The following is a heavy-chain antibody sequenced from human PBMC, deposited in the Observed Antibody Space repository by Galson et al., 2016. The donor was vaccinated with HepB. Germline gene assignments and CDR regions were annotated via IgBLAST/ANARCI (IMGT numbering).Heavy chain of an antibody. CDR2: INWDGTTP. CDR3: AKELFGVRSGWYGYYFDY. CDR1: GFTFDDHN. J-gene: IGHJ4*02. Sequence: SLRLSCAASGFTFDDHNIHWVRQAPGKGLEWISLINWDGTTPYYADSVKGRFNHYRDNSKNSVYLEMNSLRTEDTALYYCAKELFGVRSGWYGYYFDYWGQGTLVTVSS. D-gene: IGHD6-19*01. V-gene: IGHV3-43*01.